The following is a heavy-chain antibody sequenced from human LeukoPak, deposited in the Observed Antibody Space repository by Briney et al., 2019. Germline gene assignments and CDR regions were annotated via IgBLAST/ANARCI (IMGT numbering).Heavy chain of an antibody. CDR2: ISGSGGST. J-gene: IGHJ4*02. Sequence: GGSLRLSCAASGFTFSSYAMSWVRQAPGKGLEWVSAISGSGGSTYYADSVKGRFTISRDNSKNTLYLQMNSLRAEDTAVYYCAKDSRGDPDGDLDYWGQGTLVTVSS. V-gene: IGHV3-23*01. CDR1: GFTFSSYA. CDR3: AKDSRGDPDGDLDY. D-gene: IGHD4-17*01.